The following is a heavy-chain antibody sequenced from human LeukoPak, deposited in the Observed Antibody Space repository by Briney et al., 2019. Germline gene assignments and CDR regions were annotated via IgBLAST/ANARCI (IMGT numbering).Heavy chain of an antibody. Sequence: PSETLSLTCTVSGGSISSYYWSWIRQPAGKGLEWIGRIYTSGSTNYNPSLKSRVTMSVDTSKNQFSLKLSSVTAADTAVYYCARSELAYDYVWGSYRDWGQGTLVTVSS. D-gene: IGHD3-16*02. CDR2: IYTSGST. CDR3: ARSELAYDYVWGSYRD. CDR1: GGSISSYY. J-gene: IGHJ4*02. V-gene: IGHV4-4*07.